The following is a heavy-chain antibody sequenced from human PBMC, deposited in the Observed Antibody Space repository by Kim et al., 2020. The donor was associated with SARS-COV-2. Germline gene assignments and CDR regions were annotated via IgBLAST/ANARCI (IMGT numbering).Heavy chain of an antibody. V-gene: IGHV3-7*04. J-gene: IGHJ3*02. CDR2: LNKDGSEK. Sequence: GGSLRLSCAASGFTFNTYWMKWVRQAPGKGLEWVATLNKDGSEKYYVESVKGRFTISRDNAKNSLYLQMNSLTAEDTAVYYCTRGNFWAFDIWGQGTMVTVSS. D-gene: IGHD1-7*01. CDR3: TRGNFWAFDI. CDR1: GFTFNTYW.